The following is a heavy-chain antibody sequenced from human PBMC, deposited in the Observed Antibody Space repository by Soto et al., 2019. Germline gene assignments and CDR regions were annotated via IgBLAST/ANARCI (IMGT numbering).Heavy chain of an antibody. CDR2: IIPIFGTP. CDR3: ARSEGGYFYGMDV. J-gene: IGHJ6*02. CDR1: GGNFASYA. V-gene: IGHV1-69*06. D-gene: IGHD3-9*01. Sequence: SVKVSCKASGGNFASYAIFWVRQAPGQGLEWMGGIIPIFGTPTYAQKFQGRVTIKADKPTNTAYMEMNSLRFEDTAVYYCARSEGGYFYGMDVWGQGTTVTVSS.